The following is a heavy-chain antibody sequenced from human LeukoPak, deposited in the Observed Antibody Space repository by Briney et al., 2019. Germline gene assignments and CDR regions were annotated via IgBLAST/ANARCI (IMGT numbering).Heavy chain of an antibody. Sequence: SETLSLTCSVSGGSISSYYWSWIRQPPGKGLEWIGYIYYSGSTSYNPSLKSRVTISVDTSKNQFSLKLSSVTAADTAVYYCARDNWNYGSSMDVWGQGTTVTVSS. J-gene: IGHJ6*02. CDR3: ARDNWNYGSSMDV. CDR2: IYYSGST. D-gene: IGHD1-7*01. CDR1: GGSISSYY. V-gene: IGHV4-59*01.